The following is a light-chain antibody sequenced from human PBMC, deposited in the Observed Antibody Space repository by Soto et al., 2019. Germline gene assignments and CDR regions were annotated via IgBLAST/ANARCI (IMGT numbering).Light chain of an antibody. CDR1: QSVSSN. CDR2: GAS. Sequence: EIVLTQSPGTLSLSPGETATLSFRSSQSVSSNLAWYQQKPGQAPRLLIYGASTRATGVPARFSGSGSGTEFTLTISSLQSEDFAVYYCQQYNNWPPITFGQGTRLEIK. J-gene: IGKJ5*01. CDR3: QQYNNWPPIT. V-gene: IGKV3D-15*01.